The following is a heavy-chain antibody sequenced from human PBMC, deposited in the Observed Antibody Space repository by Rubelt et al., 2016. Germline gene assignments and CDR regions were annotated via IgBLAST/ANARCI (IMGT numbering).Heavy chain of an antibody. D-gene: IGHD6-13*01. Sequence: EVQLVQSGAEVKKPGESLRISCKGSGYNFTTYWISWVRQTPGKGLEWMGRIDPSDSYINYSPPFQGHVTLSADKSNSTAYLQWSSLKASDTAMYYCGRGNSWYPLWGQGALVTVSS. CDR1: GYNFTTYW. CDR3: GRGNSWYPL. V-gene: IGHV5-10-1*03. J-gene: IGHJ4*02. CDR2: IDPSDSYI.